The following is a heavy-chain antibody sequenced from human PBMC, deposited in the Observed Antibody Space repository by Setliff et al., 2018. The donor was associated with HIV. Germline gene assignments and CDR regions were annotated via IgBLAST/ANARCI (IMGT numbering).Heavy chain of an antibody. CDR1: GFTFHNNA. CDR3: ARYFRDGSYNDY. Sequence: GGSLRLSCIASGFTFHNNALTWVRQAPGKGLEWVSSISDSSTYIYYADSLKGRFTISRDNARNSLFLQMNSLRGEDTAVYYCARYFRDGSYNDYWGQGTLVTVSS. D-gene: IGHD3-10*01. CDR2: ISDSSTYI. V-gene: IGHV3-21*01. J-gene: IGHJ4*02.